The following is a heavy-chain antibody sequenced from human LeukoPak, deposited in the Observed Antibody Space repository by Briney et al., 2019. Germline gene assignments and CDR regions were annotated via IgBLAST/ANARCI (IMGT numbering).Heavy chain of an antibody. D-gene: IGHD3-9*01. CDR2: IYYSGTT. J-gene: IGHJ4*02. CDR3: ARRGDILTDYAFDY. V-gene: IGHV4-39*01. CDR1: GCSINSNSHH. Sequence: SETLSLTCSVSGCSINSNSHHWDWIRPAPGKGLEWIGNIYYSGTTSSNSSLKSRVAITVDMSNNQFSLRQSTVTAADTAVYYCARRGDILTDYAFDYWGQGTLVTVSS.